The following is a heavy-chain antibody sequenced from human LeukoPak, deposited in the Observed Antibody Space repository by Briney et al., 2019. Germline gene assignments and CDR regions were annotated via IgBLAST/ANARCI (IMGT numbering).Heavy chain of an antibody. V-gene: IGHV1-46*01. D-gene: IGHD5-12*01. CDR1: GYTFTSYY. CDR3: AVDIVATTGDY. J-gene: IGHJ4*02. CDR2: INPSGGST. Sequence: ASVKVSCKASGYTFTSYYMHWVRQAPGQGLEWMGIINPSGGSTSYAQKFQGRVTMTRDTSTSTVYMELSSLRSEDTAVYYCAVDIVATTGDYWGQGTLVTVSS.